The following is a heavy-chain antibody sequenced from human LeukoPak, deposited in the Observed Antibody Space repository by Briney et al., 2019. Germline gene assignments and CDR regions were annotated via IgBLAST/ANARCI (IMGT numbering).Heavy chain of an antibody. J-gene: IGHJ4*02. CDR1: GFIFSSYA. CDR3: ARYCSSTSCPPY. Sequence: GGSLRLSCAASGFIFSSYAMHWVRQAPGKGLEWVAIISYDGSNKYYADSVKGRFTISRDNSKNTLYLQMNSLRAEDTALYYCARYCSSTSCPPYWGQGTLVAVSS. D-gene: IGHD2-2*01. V-gene: IGHV3-30*01. CDR2: ISYDGSNK.